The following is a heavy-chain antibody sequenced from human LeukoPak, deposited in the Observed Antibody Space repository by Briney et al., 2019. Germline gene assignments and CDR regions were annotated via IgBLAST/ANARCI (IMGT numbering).Heavy chain of an antibody. CDR2: MNPNSGNT. J-gene: IGHJ4*02. CDR3: ARETLGGWFLD. V-gene: IGHV1-8*02. CDR1: GYTFTSYD. D-gene: IGHD6-19*01. Sequence: GASVKVSCKASGYTFTSYDINWVRQATGQGLEWMGWMNPNSGNTGYAQKFQGRVTMTRDTSISTAYMELSSLGSEDTALYYCARETLGGWFLDWGQGTLVILSS.